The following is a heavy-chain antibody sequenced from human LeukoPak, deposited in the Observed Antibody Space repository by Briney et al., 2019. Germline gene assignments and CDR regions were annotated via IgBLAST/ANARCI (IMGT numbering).Heavy chain of an antibody. CDR2: IYPSRRP. Sequence: PSETLSLTCTVAGGSISSDYWSWVRQPPGKGLEWIRYIYPSRRPNYHPSLKSRVTISVDTSKNQFSLKLSSVTAADTAVYYCARDPDYWGQGTLVTVSS. V-gene: IGHV4-59*01. J-gene: IGHJ4*02. CDR3: ARDPDY. CDR1: GGSISSDY.